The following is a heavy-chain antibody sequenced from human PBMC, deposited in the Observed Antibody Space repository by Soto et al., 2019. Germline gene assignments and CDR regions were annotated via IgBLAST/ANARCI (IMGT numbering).Heavy chain of an antibody. J-gene: IGHJ1*01. D-gene: IGHD6-25*01. CDR3: AAALARTGLHL. CDR1: GGTFKKYG. V-gene: IGHV1-69*12. Sequence: QVQLVQSGAEVKKPGSSVRVSCRTSGGTFKKYGFSWVRQAPGQGLEWMGGIIPMYGIANYGQIFQGRLPLTADESTNPVYMDLTSLKTEDTAVYFCAAALARTGLHLWGQGTQVTVSS. CDR2: IIPMYGIA.